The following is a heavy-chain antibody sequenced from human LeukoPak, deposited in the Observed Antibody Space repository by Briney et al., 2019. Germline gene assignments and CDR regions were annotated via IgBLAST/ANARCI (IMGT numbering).Heavy chain of an antibody. CDR3: ARQGLRFSLSGFWFDP. CDR2: IYYSGST. Sequence: SETLSLTCAVYGGSFSGYYWSWIRQPPGKGLEWIGYIYYSGSTNYNPSLKSRVTISVDTSKNQFSLKLSSVTAADTAVYYRARQGLRFSLSGFWFDPWGQGTLVTVSS. D-gene: IGHD3-3*01. V-gene: IGHV4-59*08. J-gene: IGHJ5*02. CDR1: GGSFSGYY.